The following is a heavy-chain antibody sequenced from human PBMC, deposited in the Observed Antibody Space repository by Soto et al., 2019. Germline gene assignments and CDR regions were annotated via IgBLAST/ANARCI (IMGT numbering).Heavy chain of an antibody. CDR1: GGSVSSGSYY. Sequence: SETLSLTCTVSGGSVSSGSYYWSWIRQPPGKGLEWIGYIYYIGSTNYNPSLKSRVTMSVDTSKNQFSLKVNSVTAADTAVYYCARESYYGSGATVVAYWGQGTLVTVSS. CDR2: IYYIGST. D-gene: IGHD3-10*01. CDR3: ARESYYGSGATVVAY. V-gene: IGHV4-61*01. J-gene: IGHJ4*02.